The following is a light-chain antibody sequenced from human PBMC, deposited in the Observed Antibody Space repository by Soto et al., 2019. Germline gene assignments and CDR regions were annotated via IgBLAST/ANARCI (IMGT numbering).Light chain of an antibody. CDR3: QVWDIMTDNYV. Sequence: SYELTQSPSESVAPEKTATITCGGNNIGNKRVHWYRQKPGQAPVLLISYDSDRPSGIPERFSGSNSGNTATLTISRVEAGDEADYYCQVWDIMTDNYVFGSGTKVTVL. CDR1: NIGNKR. V-gene: IGLV3-21*04. CDR2: YDS. J-gene: IGLJ1*01.